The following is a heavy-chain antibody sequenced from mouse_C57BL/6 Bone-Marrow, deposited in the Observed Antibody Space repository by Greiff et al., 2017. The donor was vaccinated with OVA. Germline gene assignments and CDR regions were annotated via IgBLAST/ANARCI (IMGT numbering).Heavy chain of an antibody. D-gene: IGHD2-5*01. V-gene: IGHV1-82*01. Sequence: VQLQQSGPELVKPGVSVKISCKASGYAFSSSWLNWVKQRPGTGLEWIGRIYTGDGDTNYNGKVKGKATLTADKSSRTAYLQLSSLTSEDSSVYFCASYSKEGTWFAYWGQGTLVTVSA. CDR2: IYTGDGDT. CDR3: ASYSKEGTWFAY. CDR1: GYAFSSSW. J-gene: IGHJ3*01.